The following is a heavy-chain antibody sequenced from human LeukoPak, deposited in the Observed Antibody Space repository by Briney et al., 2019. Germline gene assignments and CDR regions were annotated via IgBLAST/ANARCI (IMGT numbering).Heavy chain of an antibody. CDR2: VYYTGST. J-gene: IGHJ6*03. CDR1: GGSISTYY. Sequence: SETLSLTCSVSGGSISTYYWSWIQQPPGKGLEWIGYVYYTGSTNYNPSLKSRVTISVDTSKNQFSLKLSSVTAADTAVYFCARDVHYSTSSVYYYYYMDVWGKGTTVTVSS. V-gene: IGHV4-59*01. CDR3: ARDVHYSTSSVYYYYYMDV. D-gene: IGHD6-6*01.